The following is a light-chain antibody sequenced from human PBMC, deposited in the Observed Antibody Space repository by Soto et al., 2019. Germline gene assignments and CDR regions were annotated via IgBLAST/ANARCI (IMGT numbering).Light chain of an antibody. CDR3: QRYNVAPFT. CDR1: EGIRNY. Sequence: DIQMTQSPSPLSASVGDRVTITCRASEGIRNYLAWYQQKPGKPPKLLIYGASTLQSGVPSRFSATESGTDFTLTISGLQPDDVATYYCQRYNVAPFTFGPGTKVDL. J-gene: IGKJ3*01. V-gene: IGKV1-27*01. CDR2: GAS.